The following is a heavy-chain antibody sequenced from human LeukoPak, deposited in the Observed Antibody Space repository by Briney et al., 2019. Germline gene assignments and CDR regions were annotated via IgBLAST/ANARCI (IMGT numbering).Heavy chain of an antibody. CDR3: ARESGDLDY. D-gene: IGHD4-17*01. CDR1: GFTFSSYA. J-gene: IGHJ4*02. Sequence: GGSLRLSCAASGFTFSSYAMSWVRQAPGKGLEWVSYISSSSRTIYYADSVKGRFTISRDNAKNSLYLQMNSLRAEDTAVYYCARESGDLDYWGQGILVTVSS. V-gene: IGHV3-48*01. CDR2: ISSSSRTI.